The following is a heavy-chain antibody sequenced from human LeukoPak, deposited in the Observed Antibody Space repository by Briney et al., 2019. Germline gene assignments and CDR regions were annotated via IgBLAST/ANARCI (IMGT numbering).Heavy chain of an antibody. Sequence: SETLSLTCAVYGGSFSGYYWSWIRQPPGKGLEWIGEINHSGSTNYNPSLKSRVTISVDTSKNQFSLKLSSVTAADTAVYYCARENEYSSSSGGIDYRGQGTMVTVSS. V-gene: IGHV4-34*01. J-gene: IGHJ4*02. CDR1: GGSFSGYY. D-gene: IGHD6-6*01. CDR3: ARENEYSSSSGGIDY. CDR2: INHSGST.